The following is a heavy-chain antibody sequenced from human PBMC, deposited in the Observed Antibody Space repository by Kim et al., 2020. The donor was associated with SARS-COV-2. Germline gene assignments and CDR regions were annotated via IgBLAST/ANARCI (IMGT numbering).Heavy chain of an antibody. D-gene: IGHD4-17*01. V-gene: IGHV3-30*18. Sequence: GGSLRLSCAASGFTFRSHGMHWVRQAPGKGLEWVAVISYDGSNKYYVDSVKGRFTISRDNSENTLYLQMNSLRAEDTAVYYCAKELYYGGNDYWGQGTLV. J-gene: IGHJ4*02. CDR2: ISYDGSNK. CDR3: AKELYYGGNDY. CDR1: GFTFRSHG.